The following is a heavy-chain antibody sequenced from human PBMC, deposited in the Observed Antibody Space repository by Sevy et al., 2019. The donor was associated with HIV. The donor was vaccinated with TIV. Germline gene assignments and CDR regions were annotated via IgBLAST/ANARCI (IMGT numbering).Heavy chain of an antibody. CDR2: INTNTGNP. J-gene: IGHJ6*02. Sequence: ASVKVSCKASGYTFTSYGMNWVRQAPGQGLEWMGWINTNTGNPTYAQGFTGRFVFSLDTSVSTAYLQIGSLKAEDTAIYYCARTSRGIVVVAAAQHYYGMDVWGQGTTVTVSS. D-gene: IGHD2-2*01. CDR1: GYTFTSYG. CDR3: ARTSRGIVVVAAAQHYYGMDV. V-gene: IGHV7-4-1*01.